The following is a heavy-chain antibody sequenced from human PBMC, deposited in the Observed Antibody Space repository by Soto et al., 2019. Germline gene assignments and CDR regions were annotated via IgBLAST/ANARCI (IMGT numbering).Heavy chain of an antibody. CDR3: ARDPFPVAGTLDY. J-gene: IGHJ4*02. Sequence: EVQLVESGGGLVKPGGSLRLSCAASGFTFSSYSMNWVRQAPGKGLEWVSSISSSSSYIYYADSVKGRFTISRDNAKNSLYLQTNSLRAEDTAVYYCARDPFPVAGTLDYWGQGTLVTVSS. V-gene: IGHV3-21*01. D-gene: IGHD6-19*01. CDR1: GFTFSSYS. CDR2: ISSSSSYI.